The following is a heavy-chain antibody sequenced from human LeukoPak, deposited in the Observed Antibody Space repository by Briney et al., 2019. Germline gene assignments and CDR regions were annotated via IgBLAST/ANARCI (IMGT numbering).Heavy chain of an antibody. D-gene: IGHD2-2*02. CDR2: ISAYNGNT. V-gene: IGHV1-18*01. J-gene: IGHJ4*02. CDR3: ARDPSDIVVVPAAITSDY. CDR1: GYTFTSYG. Sequence: GASVKVSCKASGYTFTSYGISWVRQAPGQGLEWMEWISAYNGNTNYAQKLQGRVTMTTDTSTSTAYMELRSLRSDDTAVYYCARDPSDIVVVPAAITSDYWGQGTLVTVSS.